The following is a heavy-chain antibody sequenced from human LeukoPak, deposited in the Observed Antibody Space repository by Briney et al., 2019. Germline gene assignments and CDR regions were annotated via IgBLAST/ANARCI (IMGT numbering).Heavy chain of an antibody. V-gene: IGHV3-21*01. CDR3: ARVRGRYYVY. J-gene: IGHJ4*02. CDR1: GFTFSSYS. D-gene: IGHD1-26*01. Sequence: GGSLRLSCAASGFTFSSYSMNWVRQAPGKGLEWVSSISSSSSYIYCADSVKGRFIISRDNAKNSLYLQLNTLRAGDTAVYYCARVRGRYYVYWGQGTLVTVSS. CDR2: ISSSSSYI.